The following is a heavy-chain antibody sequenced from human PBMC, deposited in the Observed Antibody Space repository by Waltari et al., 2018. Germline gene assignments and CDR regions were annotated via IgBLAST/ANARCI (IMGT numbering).Heavy chain of an antibody. V-gene: IGHV4-30-2*01. CDR3: ARVGGFRANDYSFDY. CDR2: IYHSGST. J-gene: IGHJ4*02. Sequence: QLPQQESGSGLVKPSQTLSLTCAVSGGPISSGGYSWSLIRPPPGQGLGWIGYIYHSGSTYYNPSLKSRVTISVDRSKNQFSLKLSSVTAADTAVYYCARVGGFRANDYSFDYWGQGTLVTVSS. CDR1: GGPISSGGYS. D-gene: IGHD4-4*01.